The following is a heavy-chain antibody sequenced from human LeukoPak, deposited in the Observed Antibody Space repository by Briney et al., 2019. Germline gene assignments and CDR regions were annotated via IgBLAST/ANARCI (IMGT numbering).Heavy chain of an antibody. Sequence: ASVKVSCKASGYTFTSYYMHWVRQAPGQGLEWMGIINPSGGSTSYAQKFQGRVTMTRDTSISTAYMELSRLRSDDTAVYYCARDRNYDFWSGYPYGMDVWGQGTTVTVSS. V-gene: IGHV1-46*01. CDR2: INPSGGST. D-gene: IGHD3-3*01. J-gene: IGHJ6*02. CDR3: ARDRNYDFWSGYPYGMDV. CDR1: GYTFTSYY.